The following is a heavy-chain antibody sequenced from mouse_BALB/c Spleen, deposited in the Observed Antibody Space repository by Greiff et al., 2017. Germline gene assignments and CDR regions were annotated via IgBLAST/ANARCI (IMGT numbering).Heavy chain of an antibody. CDR2: IDPANGNT. D-gene: IGHD2-2*01. CDR3: ARSRAYYGYDVWFAY. CDR1: GFNIKDTY. J-gene: IGHJ3*01. Sequence: EVQLQQSGAELVKPGASVKLSCTASGFNIKDTYMHWVKQRPEQGLEWIGRIDPANGNTKYDPKFQGKATITADTSSNTAYLQLSSLTSEDTAVYYCARSRAYYGYDVWFAYWGQGTLVTVSA. V-gene: IGHV14-3*02.